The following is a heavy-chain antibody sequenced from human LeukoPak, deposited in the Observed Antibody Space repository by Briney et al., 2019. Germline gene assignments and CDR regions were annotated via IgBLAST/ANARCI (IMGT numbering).Heavy chain of an antibody. CDR3: ARVFRDPLRYFDWLSSDAFDI. CDR1: GASISRPYW. Sequence: PSETLSLTCGVSGASISRPYWWSWVRQPPGKGLEWIGYIYYSGSTNYNPSLKSRVTISVDTSKNQFSLKLSSVTAADTAVYYCARVFRDPLRYFDWLSSDAFDIWGQGTMVTVSS. CDR2: IYYSGST. J-gene: IGHJ3*02. D-gene: IGHD3-9*01. V-gene: IGHV4-59*01.